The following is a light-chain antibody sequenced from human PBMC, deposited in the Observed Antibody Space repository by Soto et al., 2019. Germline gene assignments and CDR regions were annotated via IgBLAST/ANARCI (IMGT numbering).Light chain of an antibody. CDR1: QSISSW. Sequence: DIQVTQSPSSLSAYVKDRVTITSRASQSISSWLAWYQQKPGKAPKLLIYDASSLESGVPSRFSGSGSGTEFTLTCSSLQTDDFATYYCQPYNSYCTFGQGTKVDI. CDR3: QPYNSYCT. J-gene: IGKJ1*01. CDR2: DAS. V-gene: IGKV1-5*01.